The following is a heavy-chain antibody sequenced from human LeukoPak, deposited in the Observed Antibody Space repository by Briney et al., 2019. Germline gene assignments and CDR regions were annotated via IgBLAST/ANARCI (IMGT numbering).Heavy chain of an antibody. V-gene: IGHV4-59*08. J-gene: IGHJ4*02. CDR1: GGSISSHY. CDR2: IYYSGST. Sequence: SETLSLTCTVSGGSISSHYWSWIWQPPGKGLEWIGYIYYSGSTNYNPSLKSRVTISVDTSKNQFSLKLSSVTAADTAVYYCARLGGTAYSSSSLDYWGQGTLVTVSS. CDR3: ARLGGTAYSSSSLDY. D-gene: IGHD6-13*01.